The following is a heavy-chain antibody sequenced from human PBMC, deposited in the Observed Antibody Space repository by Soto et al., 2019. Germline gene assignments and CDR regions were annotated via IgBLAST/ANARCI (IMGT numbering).Heavy chain of an antibody. CDR2: ISAYNGNT. CDR1: GYTFTSYG. CDR3: AGGRRAAAGPNWFDP. V-gene: IGHV1-18*01. J-gene: IGHJ5*02. Sequence: ASVKVSCKASGYTFTSYGISWVRQAPGQGLEWMGWISAYNGNTNYAQKLQGRVTMTTDTSTSTAYMELRSLRSDDTAVYYCAGGRRAAAGPNWFDPGGQGPLVTVPS. D-gene: IGHD6-13*01.